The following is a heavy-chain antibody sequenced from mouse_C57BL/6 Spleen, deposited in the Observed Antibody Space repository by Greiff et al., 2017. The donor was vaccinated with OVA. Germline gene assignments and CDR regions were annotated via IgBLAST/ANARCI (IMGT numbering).Heavy chain of an antibody. J-gene: IGHJ4*01. V-gene: IGHV1-54*01. D-gene: IGHD4-1*01. Sequence: VQLQQSGAELVRPGTSVKVSCKASGYAFTNYLIEWVKQRPGQGLEWIGVINPGSGGTNYNEKFKGKATLTADKSSSTAYMQLSSLTSEDSAVYFCARSQILVYAMGYWGQGASVTVSS. CDR2: INPGSGGT. CDR3: ARSQILVYAMGY. CDR1: GYAFTNYL.